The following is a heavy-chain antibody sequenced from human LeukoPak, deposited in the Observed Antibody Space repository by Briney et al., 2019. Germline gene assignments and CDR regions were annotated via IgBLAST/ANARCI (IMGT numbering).Heavy chain of an antibody. CDR3: AKETFYYGSGSFMDY. CDR2: ISGSGGNT. CDR1: GFTFSSYA. V-gene: IGHV3-23*01. Sequence: GGSLRLSCAASGFTFSSYAMSWVRQAPGKGLEWVSGISGSGGNTYYADSVKGRFTVSRDNSKNTLYLQMNSLRAEDTAVYYCAKETFYYGSGSFMDYWGQGTLVTVSS. J-gene: IGHJ4*02. D-gene: IGHD3-10*01.